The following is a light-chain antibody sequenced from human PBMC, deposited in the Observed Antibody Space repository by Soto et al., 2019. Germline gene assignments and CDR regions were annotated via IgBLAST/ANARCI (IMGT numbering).Light chain of an antibody. CDR3: QQYGSSPPWT. J-gene: IGKJ1*01. CDR1: QTVSNNF. Sequence: EIVLTQSPGTLSLSPGERATLSCRASQTVSNNFLAWYQQRPGQAPRLLISGASTRATGIPDRFSGSGSGIDFTLTISRLEPQDFAVYYCQQYGSSPPWTFGQGTKVEIK. V-gene: IGKV3-20*01. CDR2: GAS.